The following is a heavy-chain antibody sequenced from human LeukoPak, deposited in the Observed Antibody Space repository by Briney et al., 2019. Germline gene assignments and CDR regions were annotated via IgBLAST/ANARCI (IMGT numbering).Heavy chain of an antibody. CDR1: GGSISSRSYY. CDR3: ARHPLKAYVSDWFDP. CDR2: IFYSGST. D-gene: IGHD3-10*02. V-gene: IGHV4-39*01. J-gene: IGHJ5*02. Sequence: SETLSLTCTVSGGSISSRSYYWGWLRQPPGKGLEWIASIFYSGSTYHNPSLKSRVTISVDTSKSQFSLKLSSVTAADTAVYFCARHPLKAYVSDWFDPWGQGTLVTVSS.